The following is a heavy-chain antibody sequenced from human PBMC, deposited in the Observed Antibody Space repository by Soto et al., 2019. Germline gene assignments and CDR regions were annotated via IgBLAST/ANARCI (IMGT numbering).Heavy chain of an antibody. V-gene: IGHV1-24*01. CDR2: FDPEDGET. D-gene: IGHD2-15*01. CDR3: ATDRLRIFDY. CDR1: GYTPTELS. Sequence: QFRLVQPGPGLKKPGPSVKVSSKVSGYTPTELSMHWLGQAPGKGLEWMGGFDPEDGETIYAQKFQGRVTMTEDTSTDTAYMELSSLRSEDTAVYYCATDRLRIFDYWGQGTLVTVSS. J-gene: IGHJ4*02.